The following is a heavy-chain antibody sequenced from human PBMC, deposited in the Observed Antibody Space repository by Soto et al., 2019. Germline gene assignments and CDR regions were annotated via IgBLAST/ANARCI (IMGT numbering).Heavy chain of an antibody. V-gene: IGHV3-23*01. CDR1: GFTFSTNS. Sequence: EVQVLESGGGLVQPGGSLRLSCAAFGFTFSTNSMAWVRQTPGKGLEWFPGLIVGGDRTFYFGSVKGRFTISSDTSKNVVYLQMNSLRADDTAVYFCAKWDGYGDSWGQGTLVTVSS. J-gene: IGHJ5*01. CDR2: LIVGGDRT. CDR3: AKWDGYGDS. D-gene: IGHD5-12*01.